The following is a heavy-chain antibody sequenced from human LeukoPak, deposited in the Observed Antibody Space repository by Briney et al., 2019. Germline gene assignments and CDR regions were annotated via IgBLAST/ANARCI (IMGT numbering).Heavy chain of an antibody. J-gene: IGHJ5*02. V-gene: IGHV6-1*01. Sequence: SQILSLTCAISGDIVSSNSVTWNWIRQSPSRGLEWLGRTYYRSTWYNDYAVSVRGRITVNPDTSKNQFSLHLNSVTPEDTAVYYCARRLTQYDCFDPWGQGILVTVSS. CDR2: TYYRSTWYN. CDR3: ARRLTQYDCFDP. D-gene: IGHD2-2*01. CDR1: GDIVSSNSVT.